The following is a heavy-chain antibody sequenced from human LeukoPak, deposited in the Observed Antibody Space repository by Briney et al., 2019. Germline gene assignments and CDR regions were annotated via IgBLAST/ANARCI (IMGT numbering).Heavy chain of an antibody. CDR2: IIPIFGTA. J-gene: IGHJ6*03. D-gene: IGHD3-16*02. Sequence: SVKVSCKASGGTFSSYAISWVRQAPGQGLEWMGGIIPIFGTANYAQKFQGRVTITTDESTSTAYIELSSLRSEDMAVYYCARASDYVWGSYRYRPYYYYMDVWGKGTTVTVSS. V-gene: IGHV1-69*05. CDR1: GGTFSSYA. CDR3: ARASDYVWGSYRYRPYYYYMDV.